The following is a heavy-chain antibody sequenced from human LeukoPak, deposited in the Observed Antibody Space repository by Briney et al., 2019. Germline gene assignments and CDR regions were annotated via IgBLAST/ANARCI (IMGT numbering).Heavy chain of an antibody. CDR1: GFSLSTSGVA. V-gene: IGHV2-5*02. Sequence: SGPTLVKPTQTLTLTCTFAGFSLSTSGVAVGWIRQPPGKALEWLALIYWDDDKRYSPSLKSRLTITKDTSKNQVVLTMTNMDPVDTATYYCAYSKTGLLTLYYFDYWGQGTLVTVSS. CDR3: AYSKTGLLTLYYFDY. J-gene: IGHJ4*02. D-gene: IGHD1-26*01. CDR2: IYWDDDK.